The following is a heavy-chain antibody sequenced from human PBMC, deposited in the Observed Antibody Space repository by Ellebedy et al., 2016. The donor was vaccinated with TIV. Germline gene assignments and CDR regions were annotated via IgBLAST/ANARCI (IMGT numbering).Heavy chain of an antibody. CDR1: GGSINSGGYY. D-gene: IGHD2-2*01. V-gene: IGHV4-39*02. J-gene: IGHJ4*02. CDR3: GWDCSSTSCRGGY. Sequence: MPSETLPLTCAFSGGSINSGGYYWNWIRQPPGKGLEWIGSISYSGGTYYSPSLKSRVTISVDTSKNHFSLKLSSVTAADTAVYYCGWDCSSTSCRGGYWGRGTLVTVSS. CDR2: ISYSGGT.